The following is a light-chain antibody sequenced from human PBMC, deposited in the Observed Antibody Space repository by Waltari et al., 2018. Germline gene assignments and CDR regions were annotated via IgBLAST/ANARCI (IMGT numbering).Light chain of an antibody. Sequence: QSALTQPPSASGFPGRSVTIHCTGTSRYVGGYNHFSWYQQAPGKAPKPMLYDVSKRPSGVPDRFSGSKSGNTASLTVSGLQAEDEADYYCSSYAGSNTVVFGGGTKLTV. J-gene: IGLJ2*01. V-gene: IGLV2-8*01. CDR1: SRYVGGYNH. CDR2: DVS. CDR3: SSYAGSNTVV.